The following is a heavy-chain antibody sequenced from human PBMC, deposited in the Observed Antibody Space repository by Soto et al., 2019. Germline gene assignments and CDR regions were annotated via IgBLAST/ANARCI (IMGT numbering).Heavy chain of an antibody. Sequence: GGSLRLSCAASGFTFSSYAMSWVRQAPGKGLEWVSAISGSGGSTYYADSVKGRFTISRDNSKNTLYLQMNSLRAEDTAVYYCAKDPGSWHVWAGMDVWGQGTTVTVSS. J-gene: IGHJ6*02. CDR3: AKDPGSWHVWAGMDV. D-gene: IGHD3-16*01. CDR2: ISGSGGST. V-gene: IGHV3-23*01. CDR1: GFTFSSYA.